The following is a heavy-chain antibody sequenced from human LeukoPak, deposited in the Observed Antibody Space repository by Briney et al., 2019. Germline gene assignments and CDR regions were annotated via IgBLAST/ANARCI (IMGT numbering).Heavy chain of an antibody. J-gene: IGHJ4*02. Sequence: GGSLRLSCAASGFTFSSYAMSWVRQAPGKGLEWVSVIYGGGSTYYADSVKGRFTISRDNSKNTLYLQMNSLRAEDTAVYYCARAYDSSGYYGYYFDYWGQGTLVTVSS. D-gene: IGHD3-22*01. CDR1: GFTFSSYA. V-gene: IGHV3-53*01. CDR2: IYGGGST. CDR3: ARAYDSSGYYGYYFDY.